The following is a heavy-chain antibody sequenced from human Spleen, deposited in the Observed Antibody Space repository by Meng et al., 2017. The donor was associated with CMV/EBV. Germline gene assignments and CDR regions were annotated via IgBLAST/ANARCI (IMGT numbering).Heavy chain of an antibody. CDR3: ARSHSPHSGSSFFDY. CDR1: GYTFTGYY. Sequence: ASGYTFTGYYMHWVRQAPGQGLEWMGWINPDGGGTNYAQKFQGRVTLTRDTSINTAYLELTSLTSDDTALYYCARSHSPHSGSSFFDYWGQGPLVTVSS. CDR2: INPDGGGT. V-gene: IGHV1-2*02. J-gene: IGHJ4*02. D-gene: IGHD6-13*01.